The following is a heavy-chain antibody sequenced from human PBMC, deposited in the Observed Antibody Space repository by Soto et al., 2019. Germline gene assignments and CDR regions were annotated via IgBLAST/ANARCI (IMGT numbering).Heavy chain of an antibody. CDR1: GGSFSGYY. D-gene: IGHD5-18*01. CDR2: INHSGST. J-gene: IGHJ6*03. Sequence: SETLSLTCAVYGGSFSGYYWSWMRQPPGKGLEWIGEINHSGSTNYNPSLKSRVTISVDTSKNQFSLKLSSVTAADTAVYYCASGVAAMVKYYYYYMDFWGKGTTVTVSS. CDR3: ASGVAAMVKYYYYYMDF. V-gene: IGHV4-34*01.